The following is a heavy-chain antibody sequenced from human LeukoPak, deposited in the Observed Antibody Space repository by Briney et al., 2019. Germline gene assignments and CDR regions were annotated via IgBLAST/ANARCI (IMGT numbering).Heavy chain of an antibody. CDR1: GGSISSGSYY. CDR3: ARDGYCSSTSCYDAFDI. CDR2: IYTSGST. V-gene: IGHV4-61*02. Sequence: SQTLSLTCTVSGGSISSGSYYWSWIRQPAGKGLERIGRIYTSGSTNYNPSLKSRVTISVDTSKNQFSLKLSSVTAADTAVYYCARDGYCSSTSCYDAFDIWGQGTMVTVSS. D-gene: IGHD2-2*03. J-gene: IGHJ3*02.